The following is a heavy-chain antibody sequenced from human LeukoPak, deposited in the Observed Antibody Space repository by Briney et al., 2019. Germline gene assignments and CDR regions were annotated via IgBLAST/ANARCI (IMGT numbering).Heavy chain of an antibody. J-gene: IGHJ4*02. CDR3: AKSGGYGLIDY. D-gene: IGHD1-26*01. V-gene: IGHV4-39*01. CDR1: GASISGSGYY. CDR2: IYSSGST. Sequence: SETLSLTCTVSGASISGSGYYWGWIRQPPGKGLEWIGSIYSSGSTYYNASLRSRVTISIETSKNQISLRLNSVTAADTAMYYCAKSGGYGLIDYWGQGTLVTVSS.